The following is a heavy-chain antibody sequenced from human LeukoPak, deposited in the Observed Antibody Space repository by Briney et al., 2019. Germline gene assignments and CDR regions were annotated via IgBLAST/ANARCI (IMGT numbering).Heavy chain of an antibody. Sequence: ASVKVSCKASGYNFSGYYMHWVRQAPGQGLEWMGRINPNSGGTNYAQKFQGRVTMTRDTSISTAYMELSRLRSDDTAVYYCASFYCSSTSCDSVKYYYYGMDVWGQGTTVTVSS. CDR1: GYNFSGYY. D-gene: IGHD2-2*01. J-gene: IGHJ6*02. CDR2: INPNSGGT. CDR3: ASFYCSSTSCDSVKYYYYGMDV. V-gene: IGHV1-2*06.